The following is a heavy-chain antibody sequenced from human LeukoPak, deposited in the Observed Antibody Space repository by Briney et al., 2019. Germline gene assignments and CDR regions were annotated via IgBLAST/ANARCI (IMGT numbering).Heavy chain of an antibody. J-gene: IGHJ4*02. CDR1: GFTFSSYW. V-gene: IGHV3-7*01. CDR2: IKQDGGEK. D-gene: IGHD6-13*01. CDR3: ARRRGSSSSDY. Sequence: PGGSLRLSCAASGFTFSSYWMSGVRQAPGKGLEWVANIKQDGGEKYYVDSVKGRFTISRDNAKNSLYLQMNSLRAEDTAVYYFARRRGSSSSDYWGQGTLVTVSS.